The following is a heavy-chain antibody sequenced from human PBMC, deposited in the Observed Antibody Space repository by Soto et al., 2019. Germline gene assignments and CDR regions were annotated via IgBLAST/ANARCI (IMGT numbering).Heavy chain of an antibody. Sequence: SETLSLTCTVCGGSVSSGRYYWSWIRQPPGKGLEWIGYIYYSGSTNYNPSLKSRVTISVDTSKNQFSLKLSSVTAADTAVYYCARATGGSGSYYWDLYYYYYGMDVWGQGTTVTVSS. CDR1: GGSVSSGRYY. D-gene: IGHD3-10*01. CDR2: IYYSGST. J-gene: IGHJ6*02. CDR3: ARATGGSGSYYWDLYYYYYGMDV. V-gene: IGHV4-61*01.